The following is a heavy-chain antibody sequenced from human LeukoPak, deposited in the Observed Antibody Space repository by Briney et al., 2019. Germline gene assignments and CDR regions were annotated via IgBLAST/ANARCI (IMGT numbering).Heavy chain of an antibody. V-gene: IGHV3-30*02. Sequence: GGSLRLSCAASGFSFSNYGMYWVRQAPGKGLEWVSFIRSDGSNKYYADSVKGRFTISRDNSKNTLYLQMNSVRAEDTAMYYCAQDSTGYFFLYWGQGTLVTVSS. D-gene: IGHD3-22*01. CDR3: AQDSTGYFFLY. CDR1: GFSFSNYG. CDR2: IRSDGSNK. J-gene: IGHJ4*02.